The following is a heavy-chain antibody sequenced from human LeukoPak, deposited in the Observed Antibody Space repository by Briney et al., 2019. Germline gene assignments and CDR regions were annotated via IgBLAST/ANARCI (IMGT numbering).Heavy chain of an antibody. J-gene: IGHJ5*02. D-gene: IGHD3-10*01. CDR2: IYHSGST. V-gene: IGHV4-4*02. CDR1: GGSISSSNW. CDR3: ARHIRYYYGSGTFWFDP. Sequence: SGTLSLTCAVSGGSISSSNWWSWVRQPPGKGLEWIGSIYHSGSTYYNPSLKSRVTISVDTSKNQFSLKLSSVTAADTAVYYCARHIRYYYGSGTFWFDPWGQGTLVTVSS.